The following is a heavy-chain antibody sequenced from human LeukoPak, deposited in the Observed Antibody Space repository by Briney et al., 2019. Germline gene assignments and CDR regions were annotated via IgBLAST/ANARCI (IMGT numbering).Heavy chain of an antibody. J-gene: IGHJ3*02. CDR1: GGTFSSYA. CDR3: TIGGGDQPDFDI. CDR2: IIHIFGTA. V-gene: IGHV1-69*13. Sequence: SVKVSCKASGGTFSSYAISWVRQAPGQGLEWMGGIIHIFGTANYAQKLQGRVTITADESTSTAYMELSSLRSEDTAVYYCTIGGGDQPDFDIWGQGTMVTVSS. D-gene: IGHD2-21*02.